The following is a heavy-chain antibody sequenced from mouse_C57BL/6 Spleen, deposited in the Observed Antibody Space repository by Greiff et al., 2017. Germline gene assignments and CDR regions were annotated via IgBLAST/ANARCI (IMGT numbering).Heavy chain of an antibody. CDR1: GFSFTSYG. J-gene: IGHJ4*01. V-gene: IGHV2-5*01. CDR3: ARTGTAAMDY. CDR2: IWRGGST. D-gene: IGHD3-3*01. Sequence: QVQLQQSGPGLVQPSQSLSITCTVSGFSFTSYGVHWVRQSQGKGLEWLGVIWRGGSTDNNEAFMSRLSITKANSKNQVFFKMNSLQADVTAIYYCARTGTAAMDYWGQGTSVTVSS.